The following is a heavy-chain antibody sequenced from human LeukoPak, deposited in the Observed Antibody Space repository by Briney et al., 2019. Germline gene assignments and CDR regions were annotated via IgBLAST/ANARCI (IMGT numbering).Heavy chain of an antibody. CDR2: IIPIFGTA. J-gene: IGHJ4*02. CDR3: ARSYYDILTGYHDYYFDY. CDR1: GGIFSSYA. V-gene: IGHV1-69*06. Sequence: SVKVSCKASGGIFSSYAISWVRQAPGQGLEWMGGIIPIFGTANYAQKFQGRVTITADKSTSTAYMELSSLRSEDTAVYYCARSYYDILTGYHDYYFDYWGQGTLVTVSS. D-gene: IGHD3-9*01.